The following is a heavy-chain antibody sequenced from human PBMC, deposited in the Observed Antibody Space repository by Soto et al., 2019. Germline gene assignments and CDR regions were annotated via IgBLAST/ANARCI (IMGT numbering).Heavy chain of an antibody. Sequence: GESLKISCKASGYSFTTYWIGWVRQMPGKGLEWMGIIYPGDSDTRYSPSFQGQVTISADTSISTAYLQWSSLKASDTAMYYCVRQMTIQYLNDKWFDPWGQGTLVTVSS. J-gene: IGHJ5*02. V-gene: IGHV5-51*01. CDR2: IYPGDSDT. CDR3: VRQMTIQYLNDKWFDP. CDR1: GYSFTTYW.